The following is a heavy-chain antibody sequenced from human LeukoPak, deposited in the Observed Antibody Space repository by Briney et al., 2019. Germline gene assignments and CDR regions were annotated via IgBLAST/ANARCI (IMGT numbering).Heavy chain of an antibody. CDR1: GFVFSRDN. J-gene: IGHJ4*02. CDR2: ISEAI. D-gene: IGHD3-16*01. V-gene: IGHV3-48*04. Sequence: GSLRLSCIASGFVFSRDNMNWVRRAPGKGLEWVAHISEAIYYADSVQGRFTISRDNAKNSLYLQVSNLRAEDTAMYYCVREVGRPKTFYLDSWGRGTPVIVSS. CDR3: VREVGRPKTFYLDS.